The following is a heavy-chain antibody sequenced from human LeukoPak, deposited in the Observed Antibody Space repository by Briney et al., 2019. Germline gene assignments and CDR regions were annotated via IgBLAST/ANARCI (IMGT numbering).Heavy chain of an antibody. J-gene: IGHJ5*02. D-gene: IGHD2-8*01. CDR1: GFTFSSYA. CDR2: ISGSGGST. CDR3: AKEASYCTNGVCYSRIFDT. V-gene: IGHV3-23*01. Sequence: HPGGSLGLSCAASGFTFSSYAMSCVRQAPGKGLEWVSAISGSGGSTFYADSVKGRFTMSRDNSKNTLYLQMNSLRAEDTAVYYCAKEASYCTNGVCYSRIFDTWGQGTLVTVSS.